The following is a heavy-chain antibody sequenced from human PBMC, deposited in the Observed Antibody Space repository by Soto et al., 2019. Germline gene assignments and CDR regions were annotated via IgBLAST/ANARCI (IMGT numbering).Heavy chain of an antibody. CDR2: ISAYNGNT. CDR3: ATSLKSGYCSSTSCYDAFDI. V-gene: IGHV1-18*01. D-gene: IGHD2-2*01. J-gene: IGHJ3*02. Sequence: GASVKVSCKASGYTFNSYGISWVRQAPGQGLEWMGWISAYNGNTNYAQKLQGRVTMTTDTSTSTAYMELRSLRSDDTAVYYCATSLKSGYCSSTSCYDAFDIWGQGTMVNVSS. CDR1: GYTFNSYG.